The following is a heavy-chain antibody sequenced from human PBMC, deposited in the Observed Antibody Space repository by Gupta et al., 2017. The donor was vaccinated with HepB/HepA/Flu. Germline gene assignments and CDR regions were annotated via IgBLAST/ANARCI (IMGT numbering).Heavy chain of an antibody. CDR3: ARDIHLAVPGTNQAYEYSYYYMDV. J-gene: IGHJ6*03. CDR1: GFPFNSYS. Sequence: EVYLVESGGGFVKPGGSLRLSCAASGFPFNSYSINWVRQVPGKGLEWVSYIGSSSITIYYADSVKGRFTISRDDAKNSLYLQMNSLRDEDTAVYYCARDIHLAVPGTNQAYEYSYYYMDVWGKGTTVTVSS. D-gene: IGHD2-8*01. CDR2: IGSSSITI. V-gene: IGHV3-48*02.